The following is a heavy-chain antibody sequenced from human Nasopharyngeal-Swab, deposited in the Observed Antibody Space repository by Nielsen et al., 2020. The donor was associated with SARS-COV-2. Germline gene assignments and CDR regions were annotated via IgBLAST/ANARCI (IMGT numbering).Heavy chain of an antibody. Sequence: SVKVSCKASGGTFSSYAISWVRQAPGQGLEWMGGIIPIFGTANYAQKFQGRVTITADESTSTAYMELSSLRSEDTAVYYCARDQGSYGYFKYYYYYMDVWGKGTTVTVSS. CDR3: ARDQGSYGYFKYYYYYMDV. J-gene: IGHJ6*03. V-gene: IGHV1-69*13. CDR2: IIPIFGTA. CDR1: GGTFSSYA. D-gene: IGHD5-18*01.